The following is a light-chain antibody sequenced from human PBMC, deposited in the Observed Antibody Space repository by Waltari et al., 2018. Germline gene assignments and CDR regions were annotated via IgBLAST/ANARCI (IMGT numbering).Light chain of an antibody. J-gene: IGLJ1*01. CDR1: QLGSKY. V-gene: IGLV3-1*01. CDR3: QAWDSSAFV. Sequence: SYEVTQPPSVSAPPRQRATITFPGAQLGSKYVSWYHQKSGQSPVLVIYRDDKRPSGIPERFSGSNSGNTATLTISGTQPMDEADYYCQAWDSSAFVFGAGTKVTVL. CDR2: RDD.